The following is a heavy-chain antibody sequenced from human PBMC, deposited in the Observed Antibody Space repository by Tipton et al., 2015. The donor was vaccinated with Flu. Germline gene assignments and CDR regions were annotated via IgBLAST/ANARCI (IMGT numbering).Heavy chain of an antibody. J-gene: IGHJ3*02. CDR3: ARSRIIRLDAFGI. D-gene: IGHD3-3*01. CDR1: GYFINSGYF. CDR2: IYYSGST. Sequence: TLSLTCAVSGYFINSGYFWGWVRQPPGKGLEWIGYIYYSGSTNYNPSLKSRVTISVDTSKNQFSLKLSSVTAADTAVYYCARSRIIRLDAFGIWGQGTMVTVSS. V-gene: IGHV4-61*01.